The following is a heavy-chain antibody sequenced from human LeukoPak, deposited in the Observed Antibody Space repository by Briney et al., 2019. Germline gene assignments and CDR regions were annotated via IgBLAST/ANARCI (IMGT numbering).Heavy chain of an antibody. J-gene: IGHJ4*02. CDR1: GGTFSSYA. V-gene: IGHV1-8*03. CDR2: MNPNSGNT. CDR3: ATGEYSSSS. D-gene: IGHD6-6*01. Sequence: ASVKVSCKASGGTFSSYAINWVRQVTGQGLEWMGWMNPNSGNTGYAQKFQGRVTITRNTSISTAYMELSSLRSEDTAVYYCATGEYSSSSWGQGTLVTVSS.